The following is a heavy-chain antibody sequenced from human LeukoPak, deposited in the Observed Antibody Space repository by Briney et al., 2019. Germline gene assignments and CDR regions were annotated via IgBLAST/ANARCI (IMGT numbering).Heavy chain of an antibody. J-gene: IGHJ4*02. CDR3: ARIRVSTMVRGVIGPYDY. V-gene: IGHV2-70*01. Sequence: GSGPALVKPTQTLTLTCTFSGFSLSTSGMCVGWIRHPPGKALEWLALIDWDDDKYYGTSLKTRLTISKDTSKNQVVLTMTNMDPVDTATYYCARIRVSTMVRGVIGPYDYWGQGTLVTVSS. D-gene: IGHD3-10*01. CDR1: GFSLSTSGMC. CDR2: IDWDDDK.